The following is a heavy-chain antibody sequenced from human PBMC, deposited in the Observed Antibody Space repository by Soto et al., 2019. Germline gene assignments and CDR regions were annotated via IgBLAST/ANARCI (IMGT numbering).Heavy chain of an antibody. J-gene: IGHJ3*02. CDR2: ISSSGSSR. Sequence: EVQLLESGGGLVQPGGSLGLSCAASGFTFSSYAMSWVRQAPGKGLEWLSYISSSGSSRYYADSVKGRFTIARDNAKKSLYLQMNNLRVEDTAVYYCAREGSSDAYDIWGQGTKVTVSS. V-gene: IGHV3-48*03. CDR1: GFTFSSYA. D-gene: IGHD3-10*01. CDR3: AREGSSDAYDI.